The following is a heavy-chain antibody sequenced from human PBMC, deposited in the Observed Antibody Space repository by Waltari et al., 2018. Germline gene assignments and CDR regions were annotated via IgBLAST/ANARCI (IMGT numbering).Heavy chain of an antibody. D-gene: IGHD6-13*01. CDR1: GFTFDDYA. Sequence: EVQLVESGGGLVQPGRSLRLSCAASGFTFDDYAMHWVRQAPGKGLEWVSGSSWNSGSIGYADSVKGRFTISRDNAKNSLYLQMNSLRAEDTALYYCAKGGSWWQGGLDAFDIWGQGTMVTVSS. J-gene: IGHJ3*02. CDR2: SSWNSGSI. CDR3: AKGGSWWQGGLDAFDI. V-gene: IGHV3-9*01.